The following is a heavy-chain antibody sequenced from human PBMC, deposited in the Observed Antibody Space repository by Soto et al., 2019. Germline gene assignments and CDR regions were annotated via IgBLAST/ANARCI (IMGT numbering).Heavy chain of an antibody. V-gene: IGHV1-18*01. Sequence: ASVKVSCKASGYTFTSYGISWVRQAPGQGLEWMGWVSAYNGNTNYAQKLQGRVTMTTDTSTSTAYMELRSLRSDDTAVYYFARDSYCSGGSCFPNWFDPWGQGTLVTVSS. D-gene: IGHD2-15*01. J-gene: IGHJ5*02. CDR3: ARDSYCSGGSCFPNWFDP. CDR1: GYTFTSYG. CDR2: VSAYNGNT.